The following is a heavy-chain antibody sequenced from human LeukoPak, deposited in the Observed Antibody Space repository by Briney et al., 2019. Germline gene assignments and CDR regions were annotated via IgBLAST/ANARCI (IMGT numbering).Heavy chain of an antibody. Sequence: GSSVKVSCKASGGTFSSYAISWVRQAPGQGLEWMGGIIPIFGPANYAQKFQGRVTITADKSTSTAYMELSSLRSEDTAVYYCAKSGYNRFDYWGQGTLVTVSS. V-gene: IGHV1-69*06. J-gene: IGHJ4*02. CDR2: IIPIFGPA. CDR3: AKSGYNRFDY. D-gene: IGHD5-24*01. CDR1: GGTFSSYA.